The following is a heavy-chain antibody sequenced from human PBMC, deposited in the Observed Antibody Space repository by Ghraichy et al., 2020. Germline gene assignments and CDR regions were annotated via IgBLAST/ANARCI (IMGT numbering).Heavy chain of an antibody. CDR3: ARDGDWGLDD. D-gene: IGHD3-16*01. CDR2: IYYSGSA. V-gene: IGHV4-59*01. CDR1: GGSMSSYH. Sequence: SETLSLTCTVSGGSMSSYHWSWIRQPPGKGLEWIGHIYYSGSANYNPSLKSRVSISVDTSKSQFSLKLSSVTAADTAVYYCARDGDWGLDDWGQRTLVTVSS. J-gene: IGHJ4*02.